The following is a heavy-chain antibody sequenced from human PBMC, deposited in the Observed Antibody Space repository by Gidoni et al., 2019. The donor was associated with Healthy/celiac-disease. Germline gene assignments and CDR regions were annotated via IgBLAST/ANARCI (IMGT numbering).Heavy chain of an antibody. J-gene: IGHJ5*02. Sequence: EVQLLESGGGLVQPGGSLRLSCAASGFPFSSYAMSWVRQAPGKGLGWVSAISGSGGSTYYADSVKGRFTISRDNSKNTLYLQMNSLRAEDTAVYYCAKGALVRTTPNWFDPWGQGTLVTVSS. V-gene: IGHV3-23*01. CDR2: ISGSGGST. D-gene: IGHD6-13*01. CDR1: GFPFSSYA. CDR3: AKGALVRTTPNWFDP.